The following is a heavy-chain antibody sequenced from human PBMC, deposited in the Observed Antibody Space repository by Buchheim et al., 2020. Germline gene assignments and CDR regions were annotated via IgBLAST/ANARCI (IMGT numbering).Heavy chain of an antibody. J-gene: IGHJ4*02. Sequence: QVQLVESGGGVVQPGRSLRLSCAASGFTFSSYGMHWVRQAPGKGLEWVAVISYDGSNKYYADSVKGRFTISRDNSKNTLYLQMNSLRAEDTAVYYCAKEWEDGYNSLPFDYWGQGTL. CDR3: AKEWEDGYNSLPFDY. V-gene: IGHV3-30*18. CDR1: GFTFSSYG. D-gene: IGHD5-24*01. CDR2: ISYDGSNK.